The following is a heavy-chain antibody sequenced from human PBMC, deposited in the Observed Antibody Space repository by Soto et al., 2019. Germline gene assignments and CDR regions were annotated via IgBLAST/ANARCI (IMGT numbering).Heavy chain of an antibody. V-gene: IGHV1-2*04. CDR2: INPNSGGT. Sequence: ASVKVSCKASGYTFTGYYMHWVRQAPGQGLEWMGWINPNSGGTNYAQKFQGWVTMTRDTSISTAYMELSRLRSDDTAVYYCAREFIVVVPAATRFYYYGMDVWGQGTTVTVSS. J-gene: IGHJ6*02. CDR1: GYTFTGYY. CDR3: AREFIVVVPAATRFYYYGMDV. D-gene: IGHD2-2*01.